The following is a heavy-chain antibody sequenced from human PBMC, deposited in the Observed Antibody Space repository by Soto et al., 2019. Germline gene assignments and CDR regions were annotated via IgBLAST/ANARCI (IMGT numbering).Heavy chain of an antibody. V-gene: IGHV1-18*01. CDR1: GGTFSSYA. J-gene: IGHJ4*02. D-gene: IGHD3-22*01. Sequence: ASVKVSCKASGGTFSSYAISWVRQALGQGLEWMGGISAYNGNTNYAQKLQGRVTMTTDTSTRTAYMELRSLRSDDTAVYYCASSFHSSGYYDYWGQGNLVTVSS. CDR3: ASSFHSSGYYDY. CDR2: ISAYNGNT.